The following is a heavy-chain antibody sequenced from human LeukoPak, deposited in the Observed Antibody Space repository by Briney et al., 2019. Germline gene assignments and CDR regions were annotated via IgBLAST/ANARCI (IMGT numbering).Heavy chain of an antibody. CDR1: GFTFSSYG. Sequence: PGGSLRLSCAASGFTFSSYGMHWVRQAPGKGLEWVAVIWYDGSNKYYADSVKGRFTISRDNPKNTLCLQMNSLRAEDTAVYYCAKNSLLRGYPYNWFDPWGQGTLVTVSS. CDR2: IWYDGSNK. D-gene: IGHD3-22*01. V-gene: IGHV3-33*06. CDR3: AKNSLLRGYPYNWFDP. J-gene: IGHJ5*02.